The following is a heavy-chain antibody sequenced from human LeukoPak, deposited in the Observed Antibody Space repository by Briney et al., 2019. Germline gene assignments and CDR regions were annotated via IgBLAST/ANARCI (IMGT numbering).Heavy chain of an antibody. CDR3: ARRRLGYYFDY. CDR1: GGSFSGYY. Sequence: SETLSLTCGVYGGSFSGYYWSWIRQPPGKGLEWIGEINPRGGTNYNPSLKSRVTLSADTSKNQFSLTLNSVTAADTAVYYCARRRLGYYFDYWGQGTLVTVSS. CDR2: INPRGGT. V-gene: IGHV4-34*01. D-gene: IGHD5-24*01. J-gene: IGHJ4*02.